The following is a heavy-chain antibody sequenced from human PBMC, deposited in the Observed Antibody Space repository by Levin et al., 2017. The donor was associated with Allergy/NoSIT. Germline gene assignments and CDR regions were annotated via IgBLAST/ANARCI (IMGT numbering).Heavy chain of an antibody. V-gene: IGHV3-21*01. Sequence: GGSLRLSCVASGFTFSSYSMNWVRQAPGKGLEWVASISRISSYLYYADSVKGRFTISRDNAKNSLYLQMNSLTPEDTAIYYCARDQVDYFGSGSAANGMDVWGQGTTVSVSS. CDR1: GFTFSSYS. CDR3: ARDQVDYFGSGSAANGMDV. CDR2: ISRISSYL. D-gene: IGHD3-10*01. J-gene: IGHJ6*02.